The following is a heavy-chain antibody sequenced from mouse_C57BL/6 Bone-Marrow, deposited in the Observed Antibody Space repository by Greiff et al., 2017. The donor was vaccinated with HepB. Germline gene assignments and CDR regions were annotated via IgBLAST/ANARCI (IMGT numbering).Heavy chain of an antibody. CDR2: ISYDGSN. CDR3: ARANYYGSSFYAMDY. Sequence: EVQLVESGPGLVKPSQSLSLTCSVTGYSITSGYYWNWIRQFPGNKLEWMGYISYDGSNNYNPSLKNRISITRDTSKNQFFLKLNSVTTEDTATYYCARANYYGSSFYAMDYWGQGTSDTVSS. V-gene: IGHV3-6*01. D-gene: IGHD1-1*01. J-gene: IGHJ4*01. CDR1: GYSITSGYY.